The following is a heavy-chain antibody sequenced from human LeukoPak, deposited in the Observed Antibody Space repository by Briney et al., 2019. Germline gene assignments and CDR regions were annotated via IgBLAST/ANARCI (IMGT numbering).Heavy chain of an antibody. CDR1: GYTFTSYA. J-gene: IGHJ4*02. CDR2: INAGNGNT. V-gene: IGHV1-3*01. Sequence: ASVKVSCKASGYTFTSYAMHWVRQAPGQRLEWMGWINAGNGNTKYSQKFQGRVTITRDTSASTAYMELSSLRSEDTAVYYCARDRGSSSWYERTHYFDYWGQGTLVTVSS. D-gene: IGHD6-13*01. CDR3: ARDRGSSSWYERTHYFDY.